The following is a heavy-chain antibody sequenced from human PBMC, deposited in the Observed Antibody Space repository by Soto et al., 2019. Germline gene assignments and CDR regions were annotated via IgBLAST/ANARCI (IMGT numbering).Heavy chain of an antibody. Sequence: ASVKVSCKASGFTFTSSAVQWVRQARGQRLEWKGWIVVGSGNTNYAQKFQERVTITRDMSTSTVYMELSSLRSEDTAVYYCAADTGNYDFWSGYYAHPSAFDIWGQGTMVTVSS. D-gene: IGHD3-3*01. V-gene: IGHV1-58*01. J-gene: IGHJ3*02. CDR2: IVVGSGNT. CDR3: AADTGNYDFWSGYYAHPSAFDI. CDR1: GFTFTSSA.